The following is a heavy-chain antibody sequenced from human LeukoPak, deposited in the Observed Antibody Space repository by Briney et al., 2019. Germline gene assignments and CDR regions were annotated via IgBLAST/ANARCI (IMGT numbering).Heavy chain of an antibody. V-gene: IGHV1-8*03. CDR1: GYTFTSYD. J-gene: IGHJ4*02. CDR2: MNPNSGNT. CDR3: AFSSVYGGNLDY. D-gene: IGHD4-23*01. Sequence: GASVKVSRKASGYTFTSYDINWVRQATGQGLEWMGWMNPNSGNTGYAQKFQGRVTITRNTSISTAYMELSSLRSEDTAAYYCAFSSVYGGNLDYWGQGTLVTVSS.